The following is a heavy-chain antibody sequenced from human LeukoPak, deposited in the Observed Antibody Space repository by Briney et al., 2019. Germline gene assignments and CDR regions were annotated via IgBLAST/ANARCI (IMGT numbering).Heavy chain of an antibody. CDR1: GFTFSSYG. J-gene: IGHJ4*02. CDR3: ARSITMVRGVSDGNFDY. D-gene: IGHD3-10*01. V-gene: IGHV3-30*03. Sequence: GRSLRLSCAASGFTFSSYGMHWVRQAPGKGLEWVAVISYDGSNKYYADSVKGRFTISRDNSKNALYLQMNSLRAEDTAEYYCARSITMVRGVSDGNFDYWGQGTLVTVSS. CDR2: ISYDGSNK.